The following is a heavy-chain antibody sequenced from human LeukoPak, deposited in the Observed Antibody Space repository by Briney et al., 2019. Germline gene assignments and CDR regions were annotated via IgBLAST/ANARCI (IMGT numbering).Heavy chain of an antibody. CDR3: ARGGYFIAAAGLFDY. Sequence: PGGSLRLSCAASGFTFSSYWMSWVRQAPGKGLEWVANIKQDGSEKYYVDSVKGRFTISRDNAKNSLYLQMNSLRAEDTAVYYCARGGYFIAAAGLFDYWGQGTLVTVSS. D-gene: IGHD6-13*01. V-gene: IGHV3-7*01. CDR1: GFTFSSYW. J-gene: IGHJ4*02. CDR2: IKQDGSEK.